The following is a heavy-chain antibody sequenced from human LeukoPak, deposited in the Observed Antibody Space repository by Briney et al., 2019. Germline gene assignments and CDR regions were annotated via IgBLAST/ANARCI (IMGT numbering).Heavy chain of an antibody. V-gene: IGHV4-38-2*02. D-gene: IGHD5-12*01. J-gene: IGHJ3*02. Sequence: SETLSLTCSVSDYSINSGYYWGWIRQPPGKGLEWIASIYQSGHTYYNPSLKSRVTISVDTSKSQFSLELNSVIAADTAVYYCARQVATKGEWAFDIWGQGTLVTVSS. CDR1: DYSINSGYY. CDR2: IYQSGHT. CDR3: ARQVATKGEWAFDI.